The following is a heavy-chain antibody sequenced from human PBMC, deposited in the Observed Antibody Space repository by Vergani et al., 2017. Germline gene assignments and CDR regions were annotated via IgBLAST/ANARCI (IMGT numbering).Heavy chain of an antibody. Sequence: QVQLVESGGGVVQPGRSLRLSCAASGFTFSSYGMHWVRQAPGKGLEWVAVIWYDGSNKYYADSVKGRFTISRDNAKNSLYLQMNSLRAEDTAVYYCARDGPSSGRYFDYWGQGTLVTVSS. CDR3: ARDGPSSGRYFDY. J-gene: IGHJ4*02. CDR2: IWYDGSNK. V-gene: IGHV3-33*01. CDR1: GFTFSSYG.